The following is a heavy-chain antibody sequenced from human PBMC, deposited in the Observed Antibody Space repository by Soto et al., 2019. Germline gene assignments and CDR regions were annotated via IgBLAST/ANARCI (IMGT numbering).Heavy chain of an antibody. CDR2: ISAYNGNT. Sequence: ASVKVSCKASGYTFTSYGISWVRQAPGQGLEWMGWISAYNGNTNYAQKLQGRVTMTTDTSTSTAYMELRSLRSDDTAVYYCARVQYCSGGSCYSTPIGNYYGMDVWGQGTTVTVSS. V-gene: IGHV1-18*01. CDR3: ARVQYCSGGSCYSTPIGNYYGMDV. CDR1: GYTFTSYG. J-gene: IGHJ6*02. D-gene: IGHD2-15*01.